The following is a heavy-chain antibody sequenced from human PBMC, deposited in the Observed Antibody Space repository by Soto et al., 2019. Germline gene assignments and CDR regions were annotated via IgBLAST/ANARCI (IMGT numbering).Heavy chain of an antibody. CDR1: GFTFDDYA. CDR2: ISWNSGSI. CDR3: ANSYS. J-gene: IGHJ6*04. Sequence: GGSLRLSCAASGFTFDDYAMHWVRQAPGKGLEWVSGISWNSGSIGYADSVKGRFTISRDNAKNSLYLQMNSLRAEDTALYYCANSYSWGKGTTVTVSS. D-gene: IGHD4-4*01. V-gene: IGHV3-9*01.